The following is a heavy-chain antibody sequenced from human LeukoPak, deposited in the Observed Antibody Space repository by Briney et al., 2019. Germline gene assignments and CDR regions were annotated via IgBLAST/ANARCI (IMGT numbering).Heavy chain of an antibody. CDR3: AKDANYYDSSGFFIPFDY. D-gene: IGHD3-22*01. CDR2: ISGNGHQT. Sequence: PGGSLRLSCSASGFAFSRFAMTWVRHLPGEGLDWVSTISGNGHQTYYGDSVKGRFSVSRDNSKNILYLQMDSLRADDSAPYYCAKDANYYDSSGFFIPFDYWGQGTLVTVSS. V-gene: IGHV3-23*01. J-gene: IGHJ4*02. CDR1: GFAFSRFA.